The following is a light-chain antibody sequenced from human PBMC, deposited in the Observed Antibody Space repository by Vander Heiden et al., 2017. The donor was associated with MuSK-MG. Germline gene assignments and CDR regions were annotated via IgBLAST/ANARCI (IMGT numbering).Light chain of an antibody. J-gene: IGKJ1*01. CDR2: GAS. V-gene: IGKV3-20*01. CDR3: QQYGGSPTWT. Sequence: ETVLTQSPGTLSLSPGERATLSCRASQSVRSSYIAWYQQRPGQAPRLLIYGASSRATGIPDRFSGSGSGTDFTLTITRLEREDFAVYYCQQYGGSPTWTFGQGTKVXIK. CDR1: QSVRSSY.